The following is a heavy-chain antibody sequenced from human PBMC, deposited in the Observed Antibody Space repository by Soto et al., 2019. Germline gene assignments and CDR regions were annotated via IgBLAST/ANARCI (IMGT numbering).Heavy chain of an antibody. J-gene: IGHJ3*01. Sequence: QVQLVQSGAEMKKPGASVKVSCKASGYTFSTYGITWVRQAPGQGLDWMGWINPFKGDTNSAARFQDRFTRTTDTPTRTPYMELRRLRSDDTAVYYCARVKVPAAILGAFDLWGQGTLVTVSS. CDR2: INPFKGDT. CDR1: GYTFSTYG. CDR3: ARVKVPAAILGAFDL. D-gene: IGHD2-2*02. V-gene: IGHV1-18*01.